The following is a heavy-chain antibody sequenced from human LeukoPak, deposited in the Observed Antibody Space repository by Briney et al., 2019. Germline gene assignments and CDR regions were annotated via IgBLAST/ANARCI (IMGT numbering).Heavy chain of an antibody. D-gene: IGHD3-10*01. CDR2: INWNGGST. CDR3: ATTYYYGSGSIH. CDR1: GFTFDDYG. Sequence: GGSLRLSCAASGFTFDDYGMSWVRQAPGKGLEWDSGINWNGGSTGYADSVKGRFTISRDNAKNSLYLQMNSLRAEDTALYYCATTYYYGSGSIHWGQGTLVTVSS. V-gene: IGHV3-20*04. J-gene: IGHJ4*02.